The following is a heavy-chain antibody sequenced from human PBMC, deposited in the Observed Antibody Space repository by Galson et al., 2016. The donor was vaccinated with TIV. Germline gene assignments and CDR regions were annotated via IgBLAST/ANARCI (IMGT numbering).Heavy chain of an antibody. CDR1: GGPISSTSYY. CDR3: ATYCSSTTCLFDP. D-gene: IGHD2-2*01. J-gene: IGHJ5*02. Sequence: TLSLTCTVSGGPISSTSYYWGWIRQPPGKGLEWIGNIYYSGSAYYNPSLKSRVTISVDTSKNQFSLKLSSVNAADTSVYYCATYCSSTTCLFDPWGQGTLVTVSS. V-gene: IGHV4-39*01. CDR2: IYYSGSA.